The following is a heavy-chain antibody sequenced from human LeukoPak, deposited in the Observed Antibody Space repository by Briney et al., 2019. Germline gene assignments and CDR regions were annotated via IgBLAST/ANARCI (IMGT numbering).Heavy chain of an antibody. CDR1: GGSFSSDTYY. CDR3: ARTIAAAGILPPLYYYYYMDV. V-gene: IGHV4-61*02. D-gene: IGHD6-13*01. CDR2: IYSSGTT. J-gene: IGHJ6*03. Sequence: SETLSLTCTVSGGSFSSDTYYWNWLRQPAGKGLEWIGRIYSSGTTNYNPSLRSRVTISVDTSKNQFSLKLSSVTAADTAVYYCARTIAAAGILPPLYYYYYMDVWGKGTTITVSS.